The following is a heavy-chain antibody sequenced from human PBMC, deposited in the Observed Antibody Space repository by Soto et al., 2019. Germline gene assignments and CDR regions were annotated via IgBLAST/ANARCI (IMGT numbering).Heavy chain of an antibody. CDR2: LYYGRSA. CDR3: ARDLWGYCGTDCYPLDV. V-gene: IGHV4-59*01. D-gene: IGHD2-21*02. CDR1: GDSISIYY. Sequence: SGTLSLTCAVSGDSISIYYCMWILQPPGKGLEPIGYLYYGRSANYNPSLKSRVTLSVDTSKNQFSLKLNSLTAADTAVYYCARDLWGYCGTDCYPLDVWGQGTTVTVSS. J-gene: IGHJ6*02.